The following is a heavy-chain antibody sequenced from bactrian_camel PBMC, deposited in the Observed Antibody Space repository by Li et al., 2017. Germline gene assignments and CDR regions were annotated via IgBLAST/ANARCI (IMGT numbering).Heavy chain of an antibody. CDR3: AAQRLYPGVRWRMSEEYPY. Sequence: VQLVESGGGSVQAGGSLTLSCAVSGPSNLERCMAWFRQAPGKEREVVAVIEGPGSHTYVDSVKGRFTISKDNTKNTLYLQMNNLKPEDTAMYYCAAQRLYPGVRWRMSEEYPYWGQGTQVTVS. J-gene: IGHJ4*01. D-gene: IGHD1*01. CDR2: IEGPGSH. V-gene: IGHV3S53*01. CDR1: GPSNLERC.